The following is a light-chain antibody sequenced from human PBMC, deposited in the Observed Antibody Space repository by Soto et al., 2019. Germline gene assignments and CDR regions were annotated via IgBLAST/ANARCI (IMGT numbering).Light chain of an antibody. CDR2: GTS. CDR3: HQYNGWPRT. Sequence: EIVLTQSPSTLSLSPGERATLSCRASQGVSSYLAWYQQKPGQAPRLLMYGTSNRATGIPDRFSGSGSGTDFTLTISRLEAEDFAVYYCHQYNGWPRTFGQRTKVDIK. V-gene: IGKV3-20*01. CDR1: QGVSSY. J-gene: IGKJ1*01.